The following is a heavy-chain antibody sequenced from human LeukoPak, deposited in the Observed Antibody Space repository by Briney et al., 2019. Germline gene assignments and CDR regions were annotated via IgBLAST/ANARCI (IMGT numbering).Heavy chain of an antibody. CDR3: ARGRYSSGCSDY. CDR2: MNPNSGNT. V-gene: IGHV1-8*01. Sequence: GASVKVSCKASGYTFTSYDINWVRQATGQGLEWMGWMNPNSGNTGYAQKFQGRVTMTRNTSISTAYMELSSLRSEDTAVYYCARGRYSSGCSDYWGQGTLVTVSS. D-gene: IGHD6-19*01. CDR1: GYTFTSYD. J-gene: IGHJ4*02.